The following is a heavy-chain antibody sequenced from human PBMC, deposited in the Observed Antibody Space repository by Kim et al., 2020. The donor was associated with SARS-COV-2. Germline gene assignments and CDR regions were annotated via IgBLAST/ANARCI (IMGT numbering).Heavy chain of an antibody. V-gene: IGHV3-23*01. D-gene: IGHD5-18*01. Sequence: YADSVQGRFTISRDTSQSAVFLQMNSLTAEDTAIYYCAKITWDTAMALYYWGQGTLVTVSS. CDR3: AKITWDTAMALYY. J-gene: IGHJ4*02.